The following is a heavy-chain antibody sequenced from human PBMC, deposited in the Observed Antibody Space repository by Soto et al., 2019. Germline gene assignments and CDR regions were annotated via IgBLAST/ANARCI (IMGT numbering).Heavy chain of an antibody. V-gene: IGHV4-59*01. CDR3: ARQYGDYVRGAFVT. Sequence: QVQLQESGPGLVKPSETLSLTCTVSGGSISSYYWSWIRQPPGKGLEWIGYIYYSGSTNHNPSLKSRVTISADTAKNQSSLKRSAVSAADTAVYYGARQYGDYVRGAFVTLGQGTMVAFSS. D-gene: IGHD4-17*01. CDR1: GGSISSYY. CDR2: IYYSGST. J-gene: IGHJ3*02.